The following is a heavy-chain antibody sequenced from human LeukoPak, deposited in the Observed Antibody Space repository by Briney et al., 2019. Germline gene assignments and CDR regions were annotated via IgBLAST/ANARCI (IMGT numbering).Heavy chain of an antibody. V-gene: IGHV4-59*08. CDR3: ARQRFLEWYFDY. CDR1: GGSISSYY. CDR2: IYYSGST. J-gene: IGHJ4*02. D-gene: IGHD3-3*01. Sequence: PSESLSHTCTVSGGSISSYYWSWIRQPPGKGLEWIGYIYYSGSTNYNPSLKSRVTISVDTSKNQFSLKLSSVTAADTAVYYCARQRFLEWYFDYWGQGTLVTVSS.